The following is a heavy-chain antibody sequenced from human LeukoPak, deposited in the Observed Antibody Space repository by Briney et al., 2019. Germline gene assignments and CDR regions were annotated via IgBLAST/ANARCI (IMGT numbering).Heavy chain of an antibody. CDR2: ISSSSSYI. Sequence: GSLRLSCAASGFTFSSYSMNWVRQAPGKGLEWVSSISSSSSYIYYADSVKGRFTISRDNAKNSLYLQMNSLRAEDTAVYYCARGTGGSGSYYYYYYMDVWGKGTTVTVSS. J-gene: IGHJ6*03. CDR1: GFTFSSYS. CDR3: ARGTGGSGSYYYYYYMDV. V-gene: IGHV3-21*01. D-gene: IGHD3-10*01.